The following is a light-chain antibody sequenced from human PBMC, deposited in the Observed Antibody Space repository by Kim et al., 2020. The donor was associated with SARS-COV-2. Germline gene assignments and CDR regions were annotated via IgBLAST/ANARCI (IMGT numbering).Light chain of an antibody. V-gene: IGKV1-33*01. CDR3: QQYDNLP. CDR2: DAS. CDR1: QDISNY. J-gene: IGKJ4*01. Sequence: LPASVGDRVTITCQASQDISNYLNWYQQKPGKAPKLLIYDASNLETGVPSRFSGSGSGTDFTFTISSLQPEDIATYYCQQYDNLPFGGGTKVDIK.